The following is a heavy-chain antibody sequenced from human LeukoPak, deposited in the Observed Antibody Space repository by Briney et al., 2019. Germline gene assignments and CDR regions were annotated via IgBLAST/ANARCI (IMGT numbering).Heavy chain of an antibody. CDR1: GFTFSPDW. D-gene: IGHD5-18*01. V-gene: IGHV3-7*01. J-gene: IGHJ4*02. Sequence: GGSLRLSCAASGFTFSPDWMSWVRQAPGKGLEWVAMIKKHGSEQYYVDSVEGRFAISRDNAKNSMFLQMNSLKAEDTAVYYCASLDTATIQTGGYWGQGTLVTVSS. CDR3: ASLDTATIQTGGY. CDR2: IKKHGSEQ.